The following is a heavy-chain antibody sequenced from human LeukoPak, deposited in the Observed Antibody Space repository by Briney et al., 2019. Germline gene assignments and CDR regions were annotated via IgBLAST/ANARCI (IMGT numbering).Heavy chain of an antibody. CDR3: ARAKLGDFDY. Sequence: KSGGSLRLSCAASGFTFSDHYMSWIRQAPGKGLEWISYISSSGTTIYYADSVKGRFTISRDNAQKLLYLQMNSLRAEDTAVYYCARAKLGDFDYWGQGTLVTVSS. D-gene: IGHD3-3*02. V-gene: IGHV3-11*04. CDR1: GFTFSDHY. CDR2: ISSSGTTI. J-gene: IGHJ4*02.